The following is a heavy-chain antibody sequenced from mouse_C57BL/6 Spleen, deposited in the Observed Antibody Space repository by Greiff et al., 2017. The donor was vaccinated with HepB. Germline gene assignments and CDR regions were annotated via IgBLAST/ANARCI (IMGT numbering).Heavy chain of an antibody. CDR2: IWRGGST. J-gene: IGHJ4*01. CDR3: AKPLRGDYAMDY. CDR1: GFSLTSYG. Sequence: VQLQQSGPGLVQPSQCLSITCTVSGFSLTSYGVHWVRQSPGKGLEWLGVIWRGGSTDYNAAFMSRLSITKDNSKSQVFFKMNSLQADDTAIYYCAKPLRGDYAMDYWGQGTSVTVSS. V-gene: IGHV2-5*01.